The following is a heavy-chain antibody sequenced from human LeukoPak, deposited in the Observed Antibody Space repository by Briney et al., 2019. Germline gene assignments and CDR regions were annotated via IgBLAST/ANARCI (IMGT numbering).Heavy chain of an antibody. Sequence: SETLSLTCAVYGGPLRGDYWRWPRHPPGKGRVWIGEINHSGGTSYNPSLKSRVTMSADTSKNEFSLKVTSVTAADTAVYYCAGGGRGARLQSWGQGTPVTVSS. CDR3: AGGGRGARLQS. J-gene: IGHJ4*02. CDR2: INHSGGT. D-gene: IGHD6-6*01. V-gene: IGHV4-34*01. CDR1: GGPLRGDY.